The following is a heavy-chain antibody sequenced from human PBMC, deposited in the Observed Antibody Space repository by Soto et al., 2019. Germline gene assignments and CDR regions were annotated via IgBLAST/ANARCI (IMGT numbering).Heavy chain of an antibody. CDR1: GFTFSSDG. Sequence: PGGSLRLSCAASGFTFSSDGMHWVRQAPGKGLEWVAVISYDGSNKYYADSVKGRFTISRDNSKNTLYLQMNSLRAEDTAVYYCAKDSGVWFGELSNDAFDXWGQGTMVTVSS. CDR2: ISYDGSNK. V-gene: IGHV3-30*18. D-gene: IGHD3-10*01. CDR3: AKDSGVWFGELSNDAFDX. J-gene: IGHJ3*01.